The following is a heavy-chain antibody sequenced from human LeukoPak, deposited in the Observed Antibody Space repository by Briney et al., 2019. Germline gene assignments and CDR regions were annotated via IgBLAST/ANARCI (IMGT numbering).Heavy chain of an antibody. J-gene: IGHJ6*03. V-gene: IGHV1-46*01. CDR3: ARSLRDIVVVPAAITSYMNV. CDR1: GYTFTSYY. CDR2: INPSGGST. Sequence: ASVKVSCKASGYTFTSYYMHWVRQAPGQGLEWMGIINPSGGSTSYAQKFQGRVTMTRDTSTSTVYMELSSLRSEDTAVYYCARSLRDIVVVPAAITSYMNVWGKGTTVTVSS. D-gene: IGHD2-2*01.